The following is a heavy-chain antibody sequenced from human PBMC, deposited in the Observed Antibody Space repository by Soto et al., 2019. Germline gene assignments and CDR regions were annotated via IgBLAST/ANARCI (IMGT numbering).Heavy chain of an antibody. CDR1: GFSLSTSGVG. J-gene: IGHJ4*02. Sequence: QITLKESGPTLVKPTQTLTLTCTFSGFSLSTSGVGVDWIRQPPGKALEWLALIFWDDDKRYSPSLKSRLTITKGTSKNQVLLTMPNMDPGDTPTYFCTRHSALGIDYWGQGTLVTVSS. D-gene: IGHD7-27*01. V-gene: IGHV2-5*02. CDR3: TRHSALGIDY. CDR2: IFWDDDK.